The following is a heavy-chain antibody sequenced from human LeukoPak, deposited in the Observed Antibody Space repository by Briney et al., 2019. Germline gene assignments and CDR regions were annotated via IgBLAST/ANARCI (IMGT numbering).Heavy chain of an antibody. CDR3: ASDAVRYPLD. V-gene: IGHV3-33*01. Sequence: TGGSLRLSCAASGFTLSNFGFHWVRQAPGKGREGVAAIWYDVSQRYYAGSVKGRFTISRDNSRKTVYLQMNSLRAEDTAVYYCASDAVRYPLDWGQGTLVTVSS. CDR1: GFTLSNFG. D-gene: IGHD2-2*01. J-gene: IGHJ1*01. CDR2: IWYDVSQR.